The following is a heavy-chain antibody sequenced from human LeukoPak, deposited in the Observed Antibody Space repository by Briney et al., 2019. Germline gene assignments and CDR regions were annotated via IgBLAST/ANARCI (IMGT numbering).Heavy chain of an antibody. D-gene: IGHD3-3*01. CDR2: ISYDGSNK. CDR3: AGAQLNYDFWSGYRQYNWFDP. Sequence: PGRSLRLSCAASGFTFSSYAMHWVRQAPGKGLEWVAVISYDGSNKYYADSVKGRFTISRDNSKNTLYLQMNSLRAEDTAVYYCAGAQLNYDFWSGYRQYNWFDPWGQGTLVTVSS. V-gene: IGHV3-30-3*01. CDR1: GFTFSSYA. J-gene: IGHJ5*02.